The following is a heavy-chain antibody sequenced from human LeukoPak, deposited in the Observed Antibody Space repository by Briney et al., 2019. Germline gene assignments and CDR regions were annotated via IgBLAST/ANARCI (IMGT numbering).Heavy chain of an antibody. CDR2: IDPSDSYT. V-gene: IGHV5-10-1*01. D-gene: IGHD1-1*01. Sequence: GESLRISCKASGYSFTSYWISWVRQMPGKGLEWMGRIDPSDSYTNYSPSFQGHVTISADKSINTAYLHWSSLRASDTAMYYCALTNEDHYYGMDVWGKGTTVTVSS. CDR1: GYSFTSYW. CDR3: ALTNEDHYYGMDV. J-gene: IGHJ6*04.